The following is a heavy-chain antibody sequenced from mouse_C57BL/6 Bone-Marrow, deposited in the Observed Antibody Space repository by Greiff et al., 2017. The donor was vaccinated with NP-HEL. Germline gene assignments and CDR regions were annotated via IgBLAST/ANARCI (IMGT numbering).Heavy chain of an antibody. J-gene: IGHJ2*01. CDR1: GYSITSGYY. D-gene: IGHD2-1*01. CDR2: ISYDGSN. V-gene: IGHV3-6*01. Sequence: ESGPGLVKPSQSLSLTCSVTGYSITSGYYWNWIRQFPGNKLEWMGYISYDGSNNYNPSLKNRISITRDTSKNQFFLKLNSVTTEDTATYYCVGYYGDYWGQGTTLTVSS. CDR3: VGYYGDY.